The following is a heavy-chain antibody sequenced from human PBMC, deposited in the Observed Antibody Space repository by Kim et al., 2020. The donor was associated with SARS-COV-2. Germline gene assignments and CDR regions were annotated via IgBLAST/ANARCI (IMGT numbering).Heavy chain of an antibody. CDR3: ARDYGYYIGASDI. J-gene: IGHJ3*02. CDR1: GFTFSNYA. D-gene: IGHD4-17*01. CDR2: ISGSGDTT. Sequence: GGSLRLSCAASGFTFSNYAMSWVRQAPGKGLEWVSVISGSGDTTHYADAVKGRFTISRDNSKNTLYLQMNSLRVEDTAVYYCARDYGYYIGASDIWGQGTMVTVSS. V-gene: IGHV3-23*01.